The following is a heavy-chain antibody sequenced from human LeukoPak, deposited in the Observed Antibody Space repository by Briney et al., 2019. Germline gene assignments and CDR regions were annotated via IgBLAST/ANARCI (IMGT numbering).Heavy chain of an antibody. Sequence: PSETLSLTCTVSGYSISSGYYWGWIRQPPGKGLEWIGSIYHSGSTYYNPSLKSRVTISVDTSKNQFSLKLSSVTAADTAVYYCARASATFGGVIEDYWGQGTLVTVSS. CDR3: ARASATFGGVIEDY. CDR2: IYHSGST. J-gene: IGHJ4*02. CDR1: GYSISSGYY. V-gene: IGHV4-38-2*02. D-gene: IGHD3-16*02.